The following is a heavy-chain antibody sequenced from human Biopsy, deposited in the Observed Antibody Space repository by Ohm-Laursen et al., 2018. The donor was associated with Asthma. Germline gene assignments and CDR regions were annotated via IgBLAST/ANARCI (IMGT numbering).Heavy chain of an antibody. CDR3: ARQSGQDYGDSSGFDI. J-gene: IGHJ3*02. CDR1: GFVLSQCG. CDR2: VSSDGHNK. Sequence: SLRLSCTAFGFVLSQCGMHWVRQGPGKGLEWVALVSSDGHNKYYEDSVKGRFTISRDNSRNRLYLQINRLTVEDSAVYFCARQSGQDYGDSSGFDIWGQGTKVAVSS. D-gene: IGHD3-22*01. V-gene: IGHV3-30*03.